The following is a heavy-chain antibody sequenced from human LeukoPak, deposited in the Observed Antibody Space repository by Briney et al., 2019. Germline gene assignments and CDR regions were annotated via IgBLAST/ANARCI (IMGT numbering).Heavy chain of an antibody. CDR1: GYSFTNYW. Sequence: GESLKISCKGSGYSFTNYWIGWVRQMPGKGLEWMGVIYPGDSDTRYSPSFRGQVTISADKSISTAYLQWSSLKASDTAMYYCAMIDVWGSYRYGGYFDYWGQGTLVTVSS. J-gene: IGHJ4*02. CDR2: IYPGDSDT. CDR3: AMIDVWGSYRYGGYFDY. D-gene: IGHD3-16*02. V-gene: IGHV5-51*01.